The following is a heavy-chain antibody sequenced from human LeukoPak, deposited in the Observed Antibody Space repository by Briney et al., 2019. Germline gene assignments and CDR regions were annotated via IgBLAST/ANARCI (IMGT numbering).Heavy chain of an antibody. CDR1: GGSISSSSYY. CDR3: ARHVHMGMPTYYDFWSGYYLRGRPDY. D-gene: IGHD3-3*01. Sequence: SETLSLTCTVSGGSISSSSYYWSWIRQPPGKGLEWIGEINHSGSTNYNPSLKSRVTISVDTSKNQFSLKLSSVTAADTAVYYCARHVHMGMPTYYDFWSGYYLRGRPDYWGQGTLVTVSS. CDR2: INHSGST. J-gene: IGHJ4*02. V-gene: IGHV4-39*01.